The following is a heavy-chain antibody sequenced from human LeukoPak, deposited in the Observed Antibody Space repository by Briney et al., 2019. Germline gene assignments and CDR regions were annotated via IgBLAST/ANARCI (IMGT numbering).Heavy chain of an antibody. CDR3: ARTPEKRRSSSWRAYWYFDL. J-gene: IGHJ2*01. CDR1: GGSFSGYY. CDR2: INHSGST. D-gene: IGHD6-13*01. Sequence: SSETLSLTCAVYGGSFSGYYWSWIRQPPGKGLEWIGEINHSGSTNYNPSLKSRVTISVDTSKNQFSLKLSSVTAADTAVYYCARTPEKRRSSSWRAYWYFDLWGRGTLVTVSS. V-gene: IGHV4-34*01.